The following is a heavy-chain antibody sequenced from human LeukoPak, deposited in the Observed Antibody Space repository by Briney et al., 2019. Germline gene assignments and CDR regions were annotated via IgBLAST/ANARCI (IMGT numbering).Heavy chain of an antibody. Sequence: SETLSLTCTVSGGSISSGGYYWSWIRQHPGKGLEWIGYIYYSGSTYYNPSLKSRVTISVDKSKNQFSLKLSSVTAADTAVYYCARVTVTTYYFDYWGQGTLVTVSS. CDR2: IYYSGST. J-gene: IGHJ4*02. CDR1: GGSISSGGYY. D-gene: IGHD4-17*01. V-gene: IGHV4-31*03. CDR3: ARVTVTTYYFDY.